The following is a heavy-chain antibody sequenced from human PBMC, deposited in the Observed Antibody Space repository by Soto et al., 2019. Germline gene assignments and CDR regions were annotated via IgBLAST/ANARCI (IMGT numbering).Heavy chain of an antibody. J-gene: IGHJ5*02. CDR1: NGSISSGY. CDR3: TGAYYDISGYSLDP. Sequence: QVQLQESGPGLVKPSETLSLTCSVSNGSISSGYWTWIRQPPGKGLEWIGYIYYGGSINYNPSLRVRLIISVDTAKNQFSLSLSSGTAADTAVYYCTGAYYDISGYSLDPWGQGTSVTVSS. D-gene: IGHD3-22*01. V-gene: IGHV4-59*01. CDR2: IYYGGSI.